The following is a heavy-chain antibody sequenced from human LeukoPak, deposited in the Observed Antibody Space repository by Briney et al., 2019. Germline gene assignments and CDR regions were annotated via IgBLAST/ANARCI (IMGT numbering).Heavy chain of an antibody. V-gene: IGHV3-48*01. CDR3: ARDRDGSGWYDDAFDI. J-gene: IGHJ3*02. D-gene: IGHD6-19*01. CDR2: ISSSSSTI. CDR1: GFTFSSYS. Sequence: GRSLRLSCAASGFTFSSYSMNWVRQAPGKGLEWVSYISSSSSTIYYADSVKGRFTISRDNAKNSLYLQMNSLRAEDTAVYYCARDRDGSGWYDDAFDIWGQGTMVTVSS.